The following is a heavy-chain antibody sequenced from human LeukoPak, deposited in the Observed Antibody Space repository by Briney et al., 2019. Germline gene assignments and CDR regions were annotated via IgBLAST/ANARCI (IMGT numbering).Heavy chain of an antibody. V-gene: IGHV5-51*01. Sequence: GESLKISCQGSGYDFTTHWIGWVRQVPGKGLEWMGIIYPDDSDTRYSPSFQGQVAISADKSITTAYLQWSSLKASDTAMYYCARLNADTAMVIDAFEIWGQGTKVTVSS. CDR1: GYDFTTHW. D-gene: IGHD5-18*01. CDR2: IYPDDSDT. J-gene: IGHJ3*02. CDR3: ARLNADTAMVIDAFEI.